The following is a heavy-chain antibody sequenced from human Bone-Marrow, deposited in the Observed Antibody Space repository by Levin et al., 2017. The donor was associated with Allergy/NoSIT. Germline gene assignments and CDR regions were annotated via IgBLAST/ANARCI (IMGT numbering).Heavy chain of an antibody. CDR2: IIPIFGTT. V-gene: IGHV1-69*06. CDR3: GRCYDGDSYYYDMDV. CDR1: GGTFRTYA. Sequence: VASVKVSCKASGGTFRTYAISWVRQAPGQGLEWMGGIIPIFGTTNYAQKFQGRVTITADTSTSTAYMELNSLISEDTAVYYCGRCYDGDSYYYDMDVWGQGTAVTVSS. J-gene: IGHJ6*02. D-gene: IGHD2-15*01.